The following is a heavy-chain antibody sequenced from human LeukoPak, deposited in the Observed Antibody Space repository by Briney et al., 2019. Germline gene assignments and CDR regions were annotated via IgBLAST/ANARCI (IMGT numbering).Heavy chain of an antibody. CDR1: GFTFSSYA. Sequence: PGGSLRLSCAASGFTFSSYAMSWVRQAPGKGLDWVSAISGSGGSTYYADSVKGRFTISRDNSKNTLYLQMNSLRAEDTAVYYCAMRITIFGVVIYWGQGTLVTVSS. J-gene: IGHJ4*02. CDR3: AMRITIFGVVIY. V-gene: IGHV3-23*01. D-gene: IGHD3-3*01. CDR2: ISGSGGST.